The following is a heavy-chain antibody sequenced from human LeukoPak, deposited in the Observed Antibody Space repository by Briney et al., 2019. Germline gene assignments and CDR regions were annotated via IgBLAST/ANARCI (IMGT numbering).Heavy chain of an antibody. CDR1: GFTFDNYS. V-gene: IGHV3-21*01. D-gene: IGHD3-16*01. Sequence: GGSLRLSCAASGFTFDNYSMNWVRQAPGKGLEWVSSISSRSTYIYSADSVRGRFTISRDNAKNSLYLQMNSLRAEDTAVYYCARGGTQVGFDYWGQGTLVAVPS. J-gene: IGHJ4*02. CDR3: ARGGTQVGFDY. CDR2: ISSRSTYI.